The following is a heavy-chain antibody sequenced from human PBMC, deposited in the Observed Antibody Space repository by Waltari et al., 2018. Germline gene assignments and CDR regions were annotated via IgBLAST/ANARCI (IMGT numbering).Heavy chain of an antibody. D-gene: IGHD3-10*01. CDR2: IIPIFGTA. V-gene: IGHV1-69*13. J-gene: IGHJ4*02. CDR3: AREGYYGSGSYYMGFDY. Sequence: QVQLVQSGAEVKKPGSSVKVSCMASGGTFSSYAISWVRQAPGQGLEWMGGIIPIFGTANYAQKFQGRVTITADESTSTAYMELSSLRSEDTAVYYCAREGYYGSGSYYMGFDYWGQGTLVTVSS. CDR1: GGTFSSYA.